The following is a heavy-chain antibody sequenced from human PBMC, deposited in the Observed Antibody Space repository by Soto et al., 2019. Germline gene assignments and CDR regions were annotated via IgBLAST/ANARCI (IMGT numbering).Heavy chain of an antibody. CDR3: TRAVGDEEIDV. CDR2: INSNSGGT. J-gene: IGHJ6*02. CDR1: GYTFSDHY. D-gene: IGHD1-26*01. Sequence: ASVKVSCKASGYTFSDHYIHWVRQAPGQGLEWMGWINSNSGGTNIVAKFEDRVTVTRVTSISTIYMELSRLRSDDTAVYYCTRAVGDEEIDVWGQGTAVTVSS. V-gene: IGHV1-2*02.